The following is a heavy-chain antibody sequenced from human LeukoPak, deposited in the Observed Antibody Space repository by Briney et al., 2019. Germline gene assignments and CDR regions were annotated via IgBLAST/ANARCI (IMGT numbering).Heavy chain of an antibody. CDR3: ARGPTDFDASDI. J-gene: IGHJ3*02. Sequence: AGGSVRLSCAASGFPISSYWMSWVRQVPGKGLESVAHIKHDSSETYYVNTVRGRFIISRDNAKNSLYLQMNSLRVEDTAVYHCARGPTDFDASDIWGHGTLVTVSS. CDR1: GFPISSYW. V-gene: IGHV3-7*01. CDR2: IKHDSSET.